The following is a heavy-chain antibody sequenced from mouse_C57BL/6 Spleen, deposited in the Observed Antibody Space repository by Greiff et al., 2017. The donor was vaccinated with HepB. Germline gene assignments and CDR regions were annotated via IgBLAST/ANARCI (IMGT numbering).Heavy chain of an antibody. V-gene: IGHV5-16*01. D-gene: IGHD1-1*01. CDR1: GFTFSDYY. CDR3: ARDRDGSSLDY. CDR2: INYDGSST. Sequence: EVNVVESEGGLVQPGSSMKLSCTASGFTFSDYYMAWVRQVPEKGLEWVANINYDGSSTYYLDSLKSRFIISRDNAKNILYLQMSSLKSEDTATYYCARDRDGSSLDYWGQGTTLTVSS. J-gene: IGHJ2*01.